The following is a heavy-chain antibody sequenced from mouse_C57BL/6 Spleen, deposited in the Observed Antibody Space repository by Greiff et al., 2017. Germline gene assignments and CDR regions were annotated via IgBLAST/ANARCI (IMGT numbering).Heavy chain of an antibody. CDR1: GYTFTSYW. D-gene: IGHD1-1*01. CDR2: IHPNSGST. Sequence: VQLQQSGAELVKPGASVKLSCKASGYTFTSYWMHWVKQRPGQGLEWIGMIHPNSGSTNYNEKFKSKATLTVDKSSSTAYMQLSSLTSEDSAVYYCARGTTVRDYAMDYWGQGTSVTVSS. CDR3: ARGTTVRDYAMDY. V-gene: IGHV1-64*01. J-gene: IGHJ4*01.